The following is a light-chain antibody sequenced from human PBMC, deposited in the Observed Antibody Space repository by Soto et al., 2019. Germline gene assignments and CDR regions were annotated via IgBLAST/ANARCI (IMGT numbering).Light chain of an antibody. J-gene: IGLJ1*01. CDR2: ENN. CDR3: GAGDSSLRAVYV. Sequence: QSVLTQPPSVSAAPGQKVTISCSGSSSNIGKNYVSWYQQLPGTAPKLLIYENNKRPSGIPDRFSGSKSGTSATLGITGHQTGEEAEYYCGAGDSSLRAVYVFGTGTKVTVL. CDR1: SSNIGKNY. V-gene: IGLV1-51*02.